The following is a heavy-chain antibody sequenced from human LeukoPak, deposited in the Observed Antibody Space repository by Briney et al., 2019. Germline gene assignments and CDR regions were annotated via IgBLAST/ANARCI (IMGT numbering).Heavy chain of an antibody. CDR2: IYYSGST. J-gene: IGHJ3*02. CDR3: ARRPGGGYFDWSNLDAFDI. D-gene: IGHD3-9*01. Sequence: PSQTLSLTCTVSGGSISSGGYYWSWIRQHPGKGLEWIGYIYYSGSTYYNPSLKSRVTISVDTSKKQFSLKLSSVTAADTAVYYCARRPGGGYFDWSNLDAFDIWGQGTMVTVSS. CDR1: GGSISSGGYY. V-gene: IGHV4-31*03.